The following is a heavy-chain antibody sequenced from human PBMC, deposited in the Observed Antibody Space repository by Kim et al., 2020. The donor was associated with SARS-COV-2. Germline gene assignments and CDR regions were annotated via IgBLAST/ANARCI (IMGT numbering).Heavy chain of an antibody. J-gene: IGHJ4*02. Sequence: GGSLRLSCAASGFTFSSYAMSWVRQAPGKGLEWVSAISGSGGSTYYADSVKGRFTISRDNSKNTLYLQMNSLRAEDTAVYYCAKSLRAERYNWNYLAPFDYWGQGTLVTVSS. D-gene: IGHD1-7*01. CDR3: AKSLRAERYNWNYLAPFDY. V-gene: IGHV3-23*01. CDR1: GFTFSSYA. CDR2: ISGSGGST.